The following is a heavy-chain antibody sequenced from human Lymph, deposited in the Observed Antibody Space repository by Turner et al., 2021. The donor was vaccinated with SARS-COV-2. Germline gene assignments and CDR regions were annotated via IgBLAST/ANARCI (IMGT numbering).Heavy chain of an antibody. CDR2: IYSGVST. CDR3: ARVLPFGDYFDY. Sequence: EVQLVESGVGLIQPGRYLRLSCSASVFTVSSKYMSWVRQAPGKGLEWVSFIYSGVSTYYADSVKGRFTISRYNSKNTLYLQMNSLRAEDTAVYYCARVLPFGDYFDYWGQGTLVTVSS. D-gene: IGHD3-10*01. CDR1: VFTVSSKY. J-gene: IGHJ4*02. V-gene: IGHV3-53*01.